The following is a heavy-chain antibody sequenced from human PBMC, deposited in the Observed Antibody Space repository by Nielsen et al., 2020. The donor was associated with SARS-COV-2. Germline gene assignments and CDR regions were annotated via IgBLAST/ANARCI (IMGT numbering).Heavy chain of an antibody. V-gene: IGHV3-33*01. CDR1: GFTFSSYG. D-gene: IGHD1-26*01. Sequence: GESLKISCAASGFTFSSYGMHWVRQAPGKGLEWVAVIWYDGSNKYYADSVKGRFTISRDNSKNTLYLQMNSLRAEDTAVYYCARDLMVVGATNEDYWGQGTLVTVSS. CDR3: ARDLMVVGATNEDY. CDR2: IWYDGSNK. J-gene: IGHJ4*02.